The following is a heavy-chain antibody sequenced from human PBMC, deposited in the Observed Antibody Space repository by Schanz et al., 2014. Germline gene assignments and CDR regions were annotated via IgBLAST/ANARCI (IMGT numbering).Heavy chain of an antibody. J-gene: IGHJ5*02. V-gene: IGHV1-69*08. Sequence: QVQLVQSGAEVKKPGSSVKVSCKASGGTFSSSTLTWVRQAPGQGLEWMGRIIPILDKTNYAQKFQGRVTMTADKSTSTVYMELRGLRSDDTAMYYCARVGRNSYGFTSRFDAWGQGTLVDVSS. D-gene: IGHD3-16*01. CDR2: IIPILDKT. CDR3: ARVGRNSYGFTSRFDA. CDR1: GGTFSSST.